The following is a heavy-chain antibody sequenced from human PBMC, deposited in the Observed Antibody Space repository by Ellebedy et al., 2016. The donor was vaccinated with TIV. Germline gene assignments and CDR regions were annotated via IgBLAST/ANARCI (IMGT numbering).Heavy chain of an antibody. D-gene: IGHD3-10*01. CDR2: INHSGST. V-gene: IGHV4-34*01. Sequence: SETLSLXCAVYGGSFSGYYWSWIRQPPGKGLEWIGEINHSGSTNYNPSLKSLVTISVDTSKNQFSLKLSSVTAADTAVYYCARSDYGSGSRWIDYWGQGTLVTVSS. CDR1: GGSFSGYY. J-gene: IGHJ4*02. CDR3: ARSDYGSGSRWIDY.